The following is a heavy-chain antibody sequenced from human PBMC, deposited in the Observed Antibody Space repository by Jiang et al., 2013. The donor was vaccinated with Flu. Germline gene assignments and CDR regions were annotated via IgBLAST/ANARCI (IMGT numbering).Heavy chain of an antibody. V-gene: IGHV4-38-2*01. CDR1: GYSIGSGYF. CDR3: ARVLNYSGSGSSSLGNNWFDP. D-gene: IGHD3-10*01. Sequence: GSGLVKPSETLSLTCAVSGYSIGSGYFWGWIRQPPGKGLEWIGSVYHSGNTYYNPSLKSRVTISGDTSNNQFSLKLSSVTAADTAVYYCARVLNYSGSGSSSLGNNWFDPWGQGTLVTVSS. J-gene: IGHJ5*02. CDR2: VYHSGNT.